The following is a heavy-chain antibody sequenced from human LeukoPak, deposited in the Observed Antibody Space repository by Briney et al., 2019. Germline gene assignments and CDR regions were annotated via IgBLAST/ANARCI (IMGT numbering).Heavy chain of an antibody. Sequence: TGGSLRLSCAGSPVTFGTSAMSWVRQAPGKGLEWVSAVSTGGTNTYYADSVEGRFTISRDNSKDTLYLHMDSLRVEDTAQYFCARINCSGGTCCDYFDDWGQGTLVTVSS. CDR1: PVTFGTSA. V-gene: IGHV3-23*01. J-gene: IGHJ4*02. CDR2: VSTGGTNT. D-gene: IGHD2-15*01. CDR3: ARINCSGGTCCDYFDD.